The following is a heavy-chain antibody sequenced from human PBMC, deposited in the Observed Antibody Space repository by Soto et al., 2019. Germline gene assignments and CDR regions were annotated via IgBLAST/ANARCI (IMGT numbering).Heavy chain of an antibody. CDR1: GYTFTSCG. CDR3: ARDVPYIVVVVAANAFDI. Sequence: QVQLVQSGAEVKKPGASVKVSCKASGYTFTSCGISWVRQVPGQGLEWMGWISAYNGNTNYAQKLQGRVTMTTDTSTSTAYMELRSLRSDDTAVYYCARDVPYIVVVVAANAFDIWGQGTMVTVSS. V-gene: IGHV1-18*01. J-gene: IGHJ3*02. D-gene: IGHD2-15*01. CDR2: ISAYNGNT.